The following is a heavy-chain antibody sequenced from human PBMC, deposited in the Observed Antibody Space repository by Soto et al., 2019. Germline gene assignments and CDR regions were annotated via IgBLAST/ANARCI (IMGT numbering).Heavy chain of an antibody. D-gene: IGHD6-13*01. CDR3: TIAAAGTGHYYYGMDV. CDR1: GGTFSSYA. CDR2: IITIFSTA. J-gene: IGHJ6*02. V-gene: IGHV1-69*13. Sequence: SVKVSCKASGGTFSSYAISWVRQAPGQGLERKGGIITIFSTANYAQKFQGRVTITADESTSTAYMELSSLRSEDTAVYYCTIAAAGTGHYYYGMDVWGQGTTVTVSS.